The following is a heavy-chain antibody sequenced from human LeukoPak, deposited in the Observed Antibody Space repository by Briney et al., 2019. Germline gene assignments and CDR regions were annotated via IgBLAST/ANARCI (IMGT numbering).Heavy chain of an antibody. J-gene: IGHJ4*02. D-gene: IGHD3-22*01. Sequence: GSVKDSCKASLYTFTSYGISWVRQAPGQGLEWMGWISAYNGNTNYAQKLQGRVTMTTDTSTSTAYMELRSLRSDDTAVYYCARENYYDSSGPLFDYWGQGTLVTVSS. CDR3: ARENYYDSSGPLFDY. CDR2: ISAYNGNT. CDR1: LYTFTSYG. V-gene: IGHV1-18*01.